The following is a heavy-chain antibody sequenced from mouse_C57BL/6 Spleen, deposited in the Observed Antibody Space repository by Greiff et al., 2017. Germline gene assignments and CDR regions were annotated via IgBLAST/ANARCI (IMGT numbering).Heavy chain of an antibody. CDR3: ARGGDYPDY. Sequence: VQLQQSGAELARPGASVKMSCQASGYTFTSYTMHWVKQRPGQGLEWIGYINPSSGYTKYNQKFKDKATLTADKSSSTAYLQLSSLTSEDSAVYYCARGGDYPDYWGQGTTLTVSS. J-gene: IGHJ2*01. V-gene: IGHV1-4*01. D-gene: IGHD2-4*01. CDR1: GYTFTSYT. CDR2: INPSSGYT.